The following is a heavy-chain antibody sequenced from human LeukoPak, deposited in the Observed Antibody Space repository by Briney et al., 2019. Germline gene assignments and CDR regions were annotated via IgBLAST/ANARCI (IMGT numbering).Heavy chain of an antibody. Sequence: ASVKVSCKASGYTFTSYYMHWVRQAPGQGLEWMGIINPSGGSTSYAQKFQGRVTMTRDTSTSTVSMELSSLRSEDTAVYYCAREDTIAAAGKIVSFGLDAFDIWGQGTMVTVSS. V-gene: IGHV1-46*01. CDR3: AREDTIAAAGKIVSFGLDAFDI. CDR2: INPSGGST. D-gene: IGHD6-13*01. CDR1: GYTFTSYY. J-gene: IGHJ3*02.